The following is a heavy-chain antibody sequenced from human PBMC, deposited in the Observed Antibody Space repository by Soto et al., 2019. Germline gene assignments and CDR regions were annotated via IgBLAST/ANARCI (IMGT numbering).Heavy chain of an antibody. CDR3: ARDPHDYWSGYYNY. J-gene: IGHJ4*02. CDR2: ISGSGGST. D-gene: IGHD3-3*01. CDR1: GFTFSSYA. Sequence: GGSLRLSCAASGFTFSSYAMSWVRQAPGKGLEWVSAISGSGGSTYYADSVKGRFTVSRDNAKNSLYLEMISLRAEDTAVYYCARDPHDYWSGYYNYWGQGTLVTVSS. V-gene: IGHV3-23*01.